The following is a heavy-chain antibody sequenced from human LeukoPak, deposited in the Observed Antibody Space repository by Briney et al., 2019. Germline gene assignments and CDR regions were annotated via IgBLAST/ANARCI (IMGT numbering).Heavy chain of an antibody. CDR2: IYSGGST. CDR1: GFTVSSNY. Sequence: HPWGSLVLSCAASGFTVSSNYMSWVRQAPGKGLEWVSVIYSGGSTYYADSVKGRFTISRDNSKNTLYLQMNSLRAEDTAVYYCARDRYDRPFDYWGQGTLVTVSS. J-gene: IGHJ4*02. V-gene: IGHV3-53*01. D-gene: IGHD3-16*01. CDR3: ARDRYDRPFDY.